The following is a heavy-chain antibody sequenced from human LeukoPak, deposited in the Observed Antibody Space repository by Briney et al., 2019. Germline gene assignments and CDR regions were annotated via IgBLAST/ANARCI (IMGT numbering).Heavy chain of an antibody. CDR2: ISSSSSTI. CDR1: GFTFSSYS. V-gene: IGHV3-48*04. CDR3: ARDSRTCY. J-gene: IGHJ4*02. Sequence: GGSLRLSCAASGFTFSSYSMNWVRQAPGKGLEWVSYISSSSSTIYYADSVKGRFTIARDNAKNSLYLQMNSLRAEDTAVYYCARDSRTCYWGQGTLVTVSS.